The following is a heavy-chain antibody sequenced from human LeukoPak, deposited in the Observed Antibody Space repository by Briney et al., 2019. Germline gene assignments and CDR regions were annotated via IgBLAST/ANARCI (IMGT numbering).Heavy chain of an antibody. CDR3: ARHFRFGNFFDY. J-gene: IGHJ4*02. CDR2: INHSGST. V-gene: IGHV4-34*01. CDR1: GGSFSGYY. Sequence: SETLSLTCAVYGGSFSGYYWSWICQPPGKGLEWTGEINHSGSTNYNPSLKSRVTISVDTSKNQFSLKLSSVTAADTAVYYCARHFRFGNFFDYWGQGTLVTVSS. D-gene: IGHD3-10*01.